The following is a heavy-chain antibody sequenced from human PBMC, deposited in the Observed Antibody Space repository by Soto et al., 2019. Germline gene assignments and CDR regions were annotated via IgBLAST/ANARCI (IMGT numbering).Heavy chain of an antibody. D-gene: IGHD6-19*01. CDR2: ISAYDGNT. Sequence: ASVKVSCKASAYPFTSYDLIWVRQAPGQGLEWIGCISAYDGNTHYARKLQGRVTMTTDTSTSTAYMELRSLRSDDTAVYFCARDASVAGRRYGLDVWGQGTTVTVSS. CDR1: AYPFTSYD. V-gene: IGHV1-18*01. CDR3: ARDASVAGRRYGLDV. J-gene: IGHJ6*02.